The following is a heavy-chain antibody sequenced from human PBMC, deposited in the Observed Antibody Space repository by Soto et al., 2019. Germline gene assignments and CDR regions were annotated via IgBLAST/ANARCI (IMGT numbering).Heavy chain of an antibody. CDR2: IIPIFGTA. J-gene: IGHJ5*02. CDR3: ARYVTGEFNWFDP. CDR1: GGTFSSYA. D-gene: IGHD3-10*01. V-gene: IGHV1-69*13. Sequence: ASVKVSCKASGGTFSSYAISWVRQAPGQGLEWMGGIIPIFGTANYAQKFQGRVTITADESTSTAYMELSSLRSEDTAVYYCARYVTGEFNWFDPWGQGTLVTVSS.